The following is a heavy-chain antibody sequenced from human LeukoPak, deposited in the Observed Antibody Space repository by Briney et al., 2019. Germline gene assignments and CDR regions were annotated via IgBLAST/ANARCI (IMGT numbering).Heavy chain of an antibody. CDR3: ARVVKNYYYYYMDV. Sequence: ASVKVSCKASGYTFTSYGISWVRQAPGQGLEWMGWISAYNGNTNYEQKLQGRVTMTTDTSTSTAYMELRSLRSDDTAVYYCARVVKNYYYYYMDVWGKGTTVTVSS. CDR1: GYTFTSYG. V-gene: IGHV1-18*01. D-gene: IGHD2-21*01. J-gene: IGHJ6*03. CDR2: ISAYNGNT.